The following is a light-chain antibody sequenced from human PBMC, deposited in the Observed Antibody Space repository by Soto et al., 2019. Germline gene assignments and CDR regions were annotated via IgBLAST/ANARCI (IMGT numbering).Light chain of an antibody. V-gene: IGKV3-20*01. CDR3: QHYESSPPSFT. CDR1: QSLTSTY. J-gene: IGKJ2*01. CDR2: DAS. Sequence: EIVLTQSPGTLSLSPGERATLSCRASQSLTSTYLAWYQQNPGQAPRLLIYDASTRATGIPDRFSGSGSGTDFTLTISRLEPEDFAVYYCQHYESSPPSFTFGQGTKLEIK.